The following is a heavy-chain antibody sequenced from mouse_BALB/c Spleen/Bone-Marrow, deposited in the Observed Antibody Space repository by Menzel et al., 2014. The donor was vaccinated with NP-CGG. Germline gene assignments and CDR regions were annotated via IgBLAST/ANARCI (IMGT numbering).Heavy chain of an antibody. Sequence: EVQGVESGGGLVQPGGSLRLSCATSGFTFTDYYMSWVRQPPGKALEWLGFIRNRANGYTTEYNASVKGQFTISRDNSQSILYLQMNTLRAEDSATYYCARGGNDLDYWGQGTTLTVSS. J-gene: IGHJ2*01. CDR1: GFTFTDYY. CDR3: ARGGNDLDY. D-gene: IGHD2-3*01. V-gene: IGHV7-3*02. CDR2: IRNRANGYTT.